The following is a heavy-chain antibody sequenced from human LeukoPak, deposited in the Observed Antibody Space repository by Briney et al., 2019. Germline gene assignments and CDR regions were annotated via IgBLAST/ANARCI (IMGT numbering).Heavy chain of an antibody. J-gene: IGHJ4*02. D-gene: IGHD3-9*01. Sequence: GGSLRLSCAASGFTFSSYEMNWVRQAPGKGLEWVSYISSSGSTIYYADSVKGRFTISRDNAKNSLYLQMNSLRAEETAVYYCAREGYDILPGYQYYFDYWGQGTLVTVSS. CDR3: AREGYDILPGYQYYFDY. CDR1: GFTFSSYE. CDR2: ISSSGSTI. V-gene: IGHV3-48*03.